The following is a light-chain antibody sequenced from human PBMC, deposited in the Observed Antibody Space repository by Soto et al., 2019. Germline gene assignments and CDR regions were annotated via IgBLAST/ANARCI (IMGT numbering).Light chain of an antibody. CDR2: AAS. CDR1: QSINNW. J-gene: IGKJ3*01. V-gene: IGKV1-39*01. Sequence: DVQMTQSPSSLSASVGDRVTITCRASQSINNWLAWYQQKPGKAPKLLIYAASSLQSGVPSRFRGSGSGTHFTLTISSLQPEDFATYYCQQSYDNLTFGPGTKVDIK. CDR3: QQSYDNLT.